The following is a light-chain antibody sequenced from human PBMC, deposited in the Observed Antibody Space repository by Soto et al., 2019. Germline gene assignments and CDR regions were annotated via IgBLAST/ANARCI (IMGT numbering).Light chain of an antibody. V-gene: IGKV1-33*01. CDR3: QQYDNLPT. Sequence: DIQMTQSPSSLSASVGSRVTITCQASQDISNYLNWYQQKPGXAPKLLIYDASNLETGVPSRFSGSGSGTDFTFTISSLQPKDIAAYYCQQYDNLPTFGGGTKVDIK. CDR2: DAS. J-gene: IGKJ4*01. CDR1: QDISNY.